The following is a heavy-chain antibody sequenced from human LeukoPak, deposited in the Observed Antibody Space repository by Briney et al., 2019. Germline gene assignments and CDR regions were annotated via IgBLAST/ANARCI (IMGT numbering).Heavy chain of an antibody. CDR2: INHSGST. J-gene: IGHJ5*02. Sequence: ASETLSLTCAVYGGSFSGYYWSWIRQPPGKGLEWIGEINHSGSTNYNPSLKSRVTISVDTSKNQFSLKLSSVTAADTAVYYCARDKVLIAWGQGTLVTVSS. CDR3: ARDKVLIA. V-gene: IGHV4-34*01. CDR1: GGSFSGYY.